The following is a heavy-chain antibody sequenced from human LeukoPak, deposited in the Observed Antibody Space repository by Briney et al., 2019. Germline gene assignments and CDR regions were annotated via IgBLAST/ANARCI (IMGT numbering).Heavy chain of an antibody. D-gene: IGHD3-9*01. V-gene: IGHV3-48*03. CDR1: GFTFSSYE. J-gene: IGHJ4*02. CDR2: ISSSGSTI. Sequence: PGGSLRLSCAASGFTFSSYEMNWVRQAPGKGLDWVSYISSSGSTIYYADSVKGRFTISRDNAKNSLYLQMNSLRAEDTAVYYCAREGYFDWLLYFDYWGQGTLVTVSS. CDR3: AREGYFDWLLYFDY.